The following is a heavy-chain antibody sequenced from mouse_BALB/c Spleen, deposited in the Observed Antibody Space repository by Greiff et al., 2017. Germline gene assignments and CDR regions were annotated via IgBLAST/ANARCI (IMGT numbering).Heavy chain of an antibody. J-gene: IGHJ4*01. CDR3: ARYGGYDYYAMDY. V-gene: IGHV3-8*02. Sequence: EVQLVESGPSLVKPSQTLSLTCSVTGDSITSGYWNWIRKFPGNKLEYMGYISYSGSTYYNPSLKSRISITRDTSKNQYYLQLNSVTTEDTATYYCARYGGYDYYAMDYWGQGTSVTVSS. D-gene: IGHD2-2*01. CDR1: GDSITSGY. CDR2: ISYSGST.